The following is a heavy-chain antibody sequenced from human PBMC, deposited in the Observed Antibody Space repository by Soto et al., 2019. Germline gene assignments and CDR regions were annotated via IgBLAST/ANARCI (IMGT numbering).Heavy chain of an antibody. CDR1: GGSISDYY. CDR2: IYYGWNT. J-gene: IGHJ4*02. Sequence: KTSETLSLTCSVSGGSISDYYWSWVRQTPGKGLEWIGYIYYGWNTNYNPSLKSRVTISVDTSKNQFSLKLISVTAADTAVYYCARDREYYESSGLYFDYWGQGTLVTVSS. D-gene: IGHD3-22*01. CDR3: ARDREYYESSGLYFDY. V-gene: IGHV4-59*01.